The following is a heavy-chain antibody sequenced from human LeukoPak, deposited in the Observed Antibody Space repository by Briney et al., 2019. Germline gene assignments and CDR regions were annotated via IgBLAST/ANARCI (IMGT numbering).Heavy chain of an antibody. V-gene: IGHV4-34*01. D-gene: IGHD1-26*01. CDR1: GGSFSGYY. J-gene: IGHJ4*02. Sequence: SETLSLTCAVYGGSFSGYYWSWIRQPPGKGLEWIGEINHSGSTNYNPSLKSRVTISVDTSKNQFSLKLSSVTAADAAVYYCARVGYYGFDYWGQGTLVTVSS. CDR2: INHSGST. CDR3: ARVGYYGFDY.